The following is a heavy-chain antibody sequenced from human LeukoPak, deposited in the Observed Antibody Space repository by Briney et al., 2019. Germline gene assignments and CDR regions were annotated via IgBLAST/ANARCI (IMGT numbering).Heavy chain of an antibody. J-gene: IGHJ4*02. Sequence: GGSLRLSCAASGFTFSSYTMHWVRQAPGKGLEYVSAISSNGGSTYYANSVKGRFTISRDNSKNTLYLQMGSLRAEDMAVYYCARGRGYSSGWQGAYSDYWGQGTLVTVSS. V-gene: IGHV3-64*01. CDR3: ARGRGYSSGWQGAYSDY. CDR1: GFTFSSYT. CDR2: ISSNGGST. D-gene: IGHD6-19*01.